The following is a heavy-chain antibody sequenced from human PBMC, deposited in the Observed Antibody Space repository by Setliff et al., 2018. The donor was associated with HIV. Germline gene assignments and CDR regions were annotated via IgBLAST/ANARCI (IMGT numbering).Heavy chain of an antibody. CDR3: VRDLVYYYDNSGSFYVAEYFQH. D-gene: IGHD3-22*01. V-gene: IGHV3-7*01. Sequence: PGGSLRLSCAASGFTFSNYWMNWVRQAPGKGLEWVANIKQDGSEKYYADSVKGRFTISRDDAKTSLYLQMNSLRAEDTAVYYCVRDLVYYYDNSGSFYVAEYFQHWGQGTLVTVSS. CDR2: IKQDGSEK. CDR1: GFTFSNYW. J-gene: IGHJ1*01.